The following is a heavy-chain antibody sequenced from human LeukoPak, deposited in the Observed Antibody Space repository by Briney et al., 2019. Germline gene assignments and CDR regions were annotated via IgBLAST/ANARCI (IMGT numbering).Heavy chain of an antibody. Sequence: GGSLRLSCAASGFTFSSYSMNWVRQAPGKGLEWVSSISSISSYIYYADAVKGRFTISRDNAKISLYLQMNSLRAEDTAVYYCARWYPPQDYFDYWGQGTLVTVSS. V-gene: IGHV3-21*01. J-gene: IGHJ4*02. CDR3: ARWYPPQDYFDY. CDR2: ISSISSYI. CDR1: GFTFSSYS. D-gene: IGHD6-13*01.